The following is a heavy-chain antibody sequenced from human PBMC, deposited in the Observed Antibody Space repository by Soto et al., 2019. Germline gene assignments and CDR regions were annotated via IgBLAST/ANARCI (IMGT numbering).Heavy chain of an antibody. V-gene: IGHV1-69*13. D-gene: IGHD2-15*01. CDR1: GGTFSSYA. CDR3: ARERGYCSGGSCQYYFDY. CDR2: IIPIFGTA. J-gene: IGHJ4*02. Sequence: SVKVSCKASGGTFSSYAISWVRQAPGQGLEWMGGIIPIFGTANYAQKFQGRVTITADESTSTAYMELSSLRSEDTAVYYCARERGYCSGGSCQYYFDYWGQGTLVTVSS.